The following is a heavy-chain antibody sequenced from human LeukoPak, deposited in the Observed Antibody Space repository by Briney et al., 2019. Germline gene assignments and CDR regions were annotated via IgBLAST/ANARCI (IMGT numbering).Heavy chain of an antibody. Sequence: SGGSLRLSCAASGFTFSGSAMHWVRQASGKGLEWAGRIRSKANSYATAYAASVKGRFTISRDDSKNTAYLQMNSLKTEDTAVYYCTVRIAVAGTSPNFDYWGQGTLLTVSS. CDR1: GFTFSGSA. CDR2: IRSKANSYAT. V-gene: IGHV3-73*01. D-gene: IGHD6-19*01. CDR3: TVRIAVAGTSPNFDY. J-gene: IGHJ4*02.